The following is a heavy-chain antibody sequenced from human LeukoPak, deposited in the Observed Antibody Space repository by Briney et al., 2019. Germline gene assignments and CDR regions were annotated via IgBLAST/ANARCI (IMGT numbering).Heavy chain of an antibody. J-gene: IGHJ4*02. Sequence: PSETLSLTCTVSNYSISSGYYWGWIRQQPPGKGLEWIGSIYHSGSTYYNPSLKSRVTISVDTSKNQFSLKLSSVTAADTAVYYCAREGRGSYYGGVSDYWGQGTLVTVSS. V-gene: IGHV4-38-2*02. CDR2: IYHSGST. CDR3: AREGRGSYYGGVSDY. CDR1: NYSISSGYY. D-gene: IGHD1-26*01.